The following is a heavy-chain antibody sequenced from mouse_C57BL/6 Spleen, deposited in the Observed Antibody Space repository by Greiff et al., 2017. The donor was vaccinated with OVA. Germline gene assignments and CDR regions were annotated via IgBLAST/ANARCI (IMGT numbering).Heavy chain of an antibody. J-gene: IGHJ4*01. D-gene: IGHD2-5*01. Sequence: VQLKQSGAELVKPGASVKLSCTASGFNIKDYYMHWVKQRTEQGLEWIGRIDPEDGETKYAPKFQGKATITADTSSNTAYLQISSLTSEDTAVYYCARPDSNYVDYAMDYWGQGTSVTVSS. CDR3: ARPDSNYVDYAMDY. CDR2: IDPEDGET. CDR1: GFNIKDYY. V-gene: IGHV14-2*01.